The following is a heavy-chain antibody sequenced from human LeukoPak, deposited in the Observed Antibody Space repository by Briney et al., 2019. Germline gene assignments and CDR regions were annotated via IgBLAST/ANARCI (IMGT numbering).Heavy chain of an antibody. Sequence: GESLKISCKVSGYSFPNYWIGWARQMPGKGLEWMGIIFPGDSETIYSPSFQGQVTISADKYISTAYLQWRSLKAPDTAMYYCATSESQTRFDYWGQGTLVTASS. D-gene: IGHD1/OR15-1a*01. CDR2: IFPGDSET. CDR3: ATSESQTRFDY. CDR1: GYSFPNYW. J-gene: IGHJ4*02. V-gene: IGHV5-51*01.